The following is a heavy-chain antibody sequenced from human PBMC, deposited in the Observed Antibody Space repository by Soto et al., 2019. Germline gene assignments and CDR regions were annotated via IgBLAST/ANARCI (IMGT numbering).Heavy chain of an antibody. J-gene: IGHJ4*02. D-gene: IGHD3-16*01. CDR2: FDPEERET. Sequence: QVQLVQSGAEVKKPGASVKVFCKLSGNTLTELSIHWVRQAPGKGLEWMGAFDPEERETIYSQQFQGRVTMTQDTSTDTAYMQLTSLRHEDTAVYYCAADLAIADSDYWGQGTLVTVSS. CDR1: GNTLTELS. V-gene: IGHV1-24*01. CDR3: AADLAIADSDY.